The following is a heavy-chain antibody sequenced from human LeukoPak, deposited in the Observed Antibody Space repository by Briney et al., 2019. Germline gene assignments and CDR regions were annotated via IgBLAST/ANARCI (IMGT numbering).Heavy chain of an antibody. CDR3: ARRRRYSSGWYES. V-gene: IGHV4-61*02. D-gene: IGHD6-19*01. J-gene: IGHJ5*01. Sequence: PSETLSLTCTVSGGSISSGSYYWSWIRQPGGKGLEWIGRIYTSGSTNYNPSLKSRVTISVDTSKNQFSLKLSSVTAADTAVYYCARRRRYSSGWYESWGQGTLVTVSS. CDR2: IYTSGST. CDR1: GGSISSGSYY.